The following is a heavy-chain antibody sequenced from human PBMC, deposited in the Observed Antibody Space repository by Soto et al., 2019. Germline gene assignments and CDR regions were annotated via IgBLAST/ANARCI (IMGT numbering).Heavy chain of an antibody. CDR3: ARLEYSGYDIRYNWFDP. J-gene: IGHJ5*02. V-gene: IGHV4-59*08. CDR2: IYYSGST. Sequence: SETLSLTCTVSGGSISSYYWSWIRQPPGKGLEWIGYIYYSGSTNYNPSLKSRVTISVDTSKNQFSLKLSSVTAADTAVYYCARLEYSGYDIRYNWFDPWGQGTLVTVSS. D-gene: IGHD5-12*01. CDR1: GGSISSYY.